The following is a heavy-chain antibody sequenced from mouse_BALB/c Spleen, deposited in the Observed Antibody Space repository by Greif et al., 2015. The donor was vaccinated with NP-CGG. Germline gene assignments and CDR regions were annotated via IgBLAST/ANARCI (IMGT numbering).Heavy chain of an antibody. CDR2: IYPGSGST. CDR1: GYTFTSYW. V-gene: IGHV1S22*01. CDR3: TRMGRYAY. Sequence: GSELVRPGASVKLSCKASGYTFTSYWMHWVKQRPGQGLEWIGNIYPGSGSTNYDEKFKSKATLTVDTSSSTAYMQLSSLTSEYSAVYYCTRMGRYAYWGQWTLATLSA. J-gene: IGHJ3*01. D-gene: IGHD4-1*01.